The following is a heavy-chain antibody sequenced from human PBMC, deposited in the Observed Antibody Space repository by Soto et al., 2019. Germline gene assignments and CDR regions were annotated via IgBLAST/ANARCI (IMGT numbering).Heavy chain of an antibody. V-gene: IGHV1-69*13. D-gene: IGHD5-18*01. CDR3: ARGESDTAMGHYYSGMGV. Sequence: SLNVDWKTAGETMSGYASGWVRQATGQGLEWMGGIIPIFGTANYAQKFQGRVTITADESTSTAYMELSSLRSEDTAVYYCARGESDTAMGHYYSGMGVCGQGTTVTVSS. J-gene: IGHJ6*02. CDR2: IIPIFGTA. CDR1: GETMSGYA.